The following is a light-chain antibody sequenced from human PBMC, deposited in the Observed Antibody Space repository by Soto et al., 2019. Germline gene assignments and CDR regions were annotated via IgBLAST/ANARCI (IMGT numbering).Light chain of an antibody. Sequence: EIVLTQSPGTLSLSPGERATLSGRASQSVSSSYLAWYQQKPGQAPRLLIYGASSRATGIPDRFSGSESATDFTLTISRLEPEDFAVYYCQQYGSSPYTFGQGTKLEIK. V-gene: IGKV3-20*01. CDR3: QQYGSSPYT. J-gene: IGKJ2*01. CDR1: QSVSSSY. CDR2: GAS.